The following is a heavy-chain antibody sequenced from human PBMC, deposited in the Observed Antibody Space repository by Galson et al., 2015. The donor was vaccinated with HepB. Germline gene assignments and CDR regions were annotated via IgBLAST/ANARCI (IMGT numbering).Heavy chain of an antibody. CDR3: SREPAVVDYYYGMDV. J-gene: IGHJ6*02. D-gene: IGHD2-2*01. V-gene: IGHV3-74*01. CDR2: INRDGTIT. Sequence: SLRLSCAASGFSFNTYWMHWVRQGPGKGLMWVARINRDGTITNYADSVRGRFTISRDNANNTLYLDMNSLRADDTAVYYCSREPAVVDYYYGMDVWGQGTTVTVSS. CDR1: GFSFNTYW.